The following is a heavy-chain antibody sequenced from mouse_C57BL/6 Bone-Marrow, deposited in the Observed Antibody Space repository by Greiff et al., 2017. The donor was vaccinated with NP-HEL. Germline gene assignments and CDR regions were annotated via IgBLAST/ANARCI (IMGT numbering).Heavy chain of an antibody. CDR3: AREGCDFYYAMDY. Sequence: QVQLQQPGAELVKPGASVKLSCKASGYTFTSYWMQWVKQRPGQGLEWIGAIDPSDSYTNYNQKFKGKATLTVDTSSSTAYMQLSSLTSEDSAVYYCAREGCDFYYAMDYWGQGTSVTVSS. CDR1: GYTFTSYW. D-gene: IGHD2-13*01. J-gene: IGHJ4*01. CDR2: IDPSDSYT. V-gene: IGHV1-50*01.